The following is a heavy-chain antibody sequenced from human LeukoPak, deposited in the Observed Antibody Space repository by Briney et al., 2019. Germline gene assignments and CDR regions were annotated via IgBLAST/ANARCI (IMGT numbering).Heavy chain of an antibody. CDR3: AKGVLGYCSSTSCSRSNFHY. V-gene: IGHV3-30*18. J-gene: IGHJ4*02. CDR2: ISYDGSNK. D-gene: IGHD2-2*01. CDR1: GLTFSSYG. Sequence: GGPLRLLCAPSGLTFSSYGIHWVPQAPGKALEGVAVISYDGSNKQYADSVEGRFTISRDNYKNTLYLQMNSLRAEDTAVYYCAKGVLGYCSSTSCSRSNFHYWGQGTLVTVSS.